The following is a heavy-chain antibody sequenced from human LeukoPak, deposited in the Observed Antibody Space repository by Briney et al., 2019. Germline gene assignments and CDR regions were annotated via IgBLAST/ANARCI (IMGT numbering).Heavy chain of an antibody. D-gene: IGHD3-3*01. CDR2: IASDGSST. V-gene: IGHV3-74*01. J-gene: IGHJ6*02. CDR3: ARPRNTIFYYYGMDV. CDR1: GFTFSSYW. Sequence: GGSLSLSCAASGFTFSSYWMNWVRQAPGKGLVWVSRIASDGSSTTYADSVKGRFTISRDNSKNTLYLQMSSLRAEDTALYYCARPRNTIFYYYGMDVWGQGTTVTVSS.